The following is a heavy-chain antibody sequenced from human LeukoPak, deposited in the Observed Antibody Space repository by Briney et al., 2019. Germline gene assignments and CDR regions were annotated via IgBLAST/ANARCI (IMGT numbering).Heavy chain of an antibody. CDR3: AFGWGNSGHYMDV. J-gene: IGHJ6*03. V-gene: IGHV3-74*01. D-gene: IGHD6-19*01. Sequence: GGSLRLSCTASGFTFSSTGMHWVRQAPGKGLVWVSRINSDGSSTSYADSVKGRFTISRDNAKNTLYLQMNSLRAEDTAVYYCAFGWGNSGHYMDVWGKGTTVTVSS. CDR2: INSDGSST. CDR1: GFTFSSTG.